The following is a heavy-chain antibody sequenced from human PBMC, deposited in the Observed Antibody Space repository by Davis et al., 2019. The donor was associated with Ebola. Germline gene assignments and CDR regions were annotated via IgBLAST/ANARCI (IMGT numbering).Heavy chain of an antibody. J-gene: IGHJ5*02. D-gene: IGHD3-3*01. CDR1: GYTFTGYY. V-gene: IGHV1-2*02. Sequence: ASVKVSCKASGYTFTGYYMHWVRQAPGQGLEWMGWINPNSGGTNYAQKFQGRVTMTRDTSISTAYMELSRLRSDDTAVYYCARETRSDFWSGYAPTWPLDNWFDPWGQGTLVTVSS. CDR3: ARETRSDFWSGYAPTWPLDNWFDP. CDR2: INPNSGGT.